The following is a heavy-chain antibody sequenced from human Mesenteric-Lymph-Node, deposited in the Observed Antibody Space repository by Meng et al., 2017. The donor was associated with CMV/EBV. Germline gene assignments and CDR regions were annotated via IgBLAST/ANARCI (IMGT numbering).Heavy chain of an antibody. CDR3: ARVSYSFWFDP. V-gene: IGHV3-13*01. CDR2: IGTSGET. J-gene: IGHJ5*02. CDR1: GFSFRSYD. Sequence: LSCAASGFSFRSYDMHWVRRVAGKGLEWVSSIGTSGETFYSDSVKGRFTISRDNAWNSFYLQMNNLRGGDTARYYCARVSYSFWFDPWGQGTLVTVSS. D-gene: IGHD2-21*01.